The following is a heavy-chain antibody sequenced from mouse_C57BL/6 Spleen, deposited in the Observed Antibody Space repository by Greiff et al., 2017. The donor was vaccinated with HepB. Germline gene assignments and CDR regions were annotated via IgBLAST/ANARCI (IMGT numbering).Heavy chain of an antibody. V-gene: IGHV1-61*01. CDR3: AIGECVYYYQKTYDFDY. CDR1: GYTFTSYW. Sequence: VQLQQPGAELVRPGSSVKLSCKASGYTFTSYWMDWVKQRPGQGLEWIGNIYPSDSETHYNQKFKDKATLTVNKSFSTAYMQLSSLTSEDSAVYDCAIGECVYYYQKTYDFDYWGQGTTLTVSS. CDR2: IYPSDSET. J-gene: IGHJ2*01. D-gene: IGHD2-1*01.